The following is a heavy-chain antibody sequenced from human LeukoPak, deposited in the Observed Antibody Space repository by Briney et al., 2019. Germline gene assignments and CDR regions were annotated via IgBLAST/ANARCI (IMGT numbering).Heavy chain of an antibody. J-gene: IGHJ1*01. CDR2: SYYTGNT. Sequence: SETLSLTCTVSGGSISSSSYYWAWVRQPPGKGLEWIGSSYYTGNTDYNPSLKSRVTISVDTSKNQFSLDLRSVTAADTAMYYCTRQVGDLYGSGRLLRYFQHWGQGILVTVSS. D-gene: IGHD3-10*01. CDR3: TRQVGDLYGSGRLLRYFQH. CDR1: GGSISSSSYY. V-gene: IGHV4-39*01.